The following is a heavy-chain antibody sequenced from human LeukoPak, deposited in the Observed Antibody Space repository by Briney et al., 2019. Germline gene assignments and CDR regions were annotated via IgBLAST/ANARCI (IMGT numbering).Heavy chain of an antibody. V-gene: IGHV4-59*12. CDR3: ASLLSGGATQH. CDR2: VSFGGGT. D-gene: IGHD3-10*01. CDR1: GGSISTDY. Sequence: PSETLSLTCTVSGGSISTDYWSWIRQPPGKGLDWIGYVSFGGGTNYNPSLKSRVITSADTSKNQFSLKLSSVTAADTAVYYCASLLSGGATQHWGQGTLVTVSS. J-gene: IGHJ1*01.